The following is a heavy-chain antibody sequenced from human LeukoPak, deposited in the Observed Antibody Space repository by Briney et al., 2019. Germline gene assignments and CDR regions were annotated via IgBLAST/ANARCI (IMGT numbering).Heavy chain of an antibody. D-gene: IGHD2-2*01. CDR1: GYSFTSYW. V-gene: IGHV5-51*01. CDR2: IYPGDSDT. CDR3: ARRGTYCSSTSCPTGDWFDP. Sequence: GESLKISCKGSGYSFTSYWIGWVRQMPGKGLEWMGIIYPGDSDTRYSPSFQGQVTISADKSISTAYLQWSSLKASDTAMYYCARRGTYCSSTSCPTGDWFDPWGQGTLVTVSS. J-gene: IGHJ5*02.